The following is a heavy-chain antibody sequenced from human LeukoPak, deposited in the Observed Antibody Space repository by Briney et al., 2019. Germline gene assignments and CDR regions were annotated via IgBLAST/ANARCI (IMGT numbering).Heavy chain of an antibody. CDR2: IYHSGST. V-gene: IGHV4-38-2*01. Sequence: SETLSLTCAVSGYSISSGYYWGWIRQPPGKGLEWIGSIYHSGSTYYNPSLRSRVTISVGTSKNQFSLKLSSVTAADTAVYYCARRPDDYWGQGTLVTVSS. CDR3: ARRPDDY. J-gene: IGHJ4*02. CDR1: GYSISSGYY. D-gene: IGHD1-14*01.